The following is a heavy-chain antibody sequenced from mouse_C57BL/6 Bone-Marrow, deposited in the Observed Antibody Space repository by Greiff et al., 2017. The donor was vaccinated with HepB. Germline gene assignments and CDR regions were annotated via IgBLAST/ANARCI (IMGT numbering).Heavy chain of an antibody. CDR3: ARANWGFAY. CDR2: ISSGSSTI. V-gene: IGHV5-17*01. J-gene: IGHJ3*01. Sequence: EVQGVESGGGLVKPGGSLKLSCAASGFTFSDYGMHWVRQAPEKGLEWVAYISSGSSTIYSADTVKGRFTIARANGKNTLYLQMTSLRAEDTAMYYCARANWGFAYWGQGTLVTVSA. CDR1: GFTFSDYG. D-gene: IGHD4-1*01.